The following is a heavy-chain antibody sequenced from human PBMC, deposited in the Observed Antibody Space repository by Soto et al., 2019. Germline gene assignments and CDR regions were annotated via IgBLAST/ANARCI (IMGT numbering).Heavy chain of an antibody. CDR1: RGTFTNYA. CDR3: ARDRAGYYSHFVY. Sequence: QVYLVQSGAEVKKPGSSVKVSCKALRGTFTNYAFSWVRQAPGQGLESMGGIMPFFGSGNYAQKFQGRINITADESTSSVYLELTSLRSEDTAVYYCARDRAGYYSHFVYWGQGTLVTVSS. D-gene: IGHD3-22*01. CDR2: IMPFFGSG. J-gene: IGHJ4*02. V-gene: IGHV1-69*01.